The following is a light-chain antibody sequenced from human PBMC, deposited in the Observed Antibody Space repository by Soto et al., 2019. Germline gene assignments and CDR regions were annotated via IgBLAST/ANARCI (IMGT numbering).Light chain of an antibody. CDR1: SRDIGFFNY. J-gene: IGLJ1*01. V-gene: IGLV2-14*01. CDR2: EVT. Sequence: QSVLTQPASVSGSPGQSITISCTGTSRDIGFFNYVSWYQQFPGNAPKLIIFEVTNRPSGVSNRFSASKSGNTASLTISGLQAEDGADYYRSSYTTRSTYVFGTGTKVTVL. CDR3: SSYTTRSTYV.